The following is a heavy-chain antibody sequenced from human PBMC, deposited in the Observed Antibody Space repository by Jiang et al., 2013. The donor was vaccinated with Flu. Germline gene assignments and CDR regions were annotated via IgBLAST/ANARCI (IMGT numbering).Heavy chain of an antibody. CDR1: GGSISSSSYY. Sequence: GSGLVKPSETLSLTCTVSGGSISSSSYYWGWIRQPPGKGLEWIGSIYYSGSTYYNPSLKSRVTISVDTSKNQFSLKLSSVTAADTAVYYCARAPKNVDTAMVLDYWGQGTLVTVSS. V-gene: IGHV4-39*01. J-gene: IGHJ4*02. CDR2: IYYSGST. CDR3: ARAPKNVDTAMVLDY. D-gene: IGHD5-18*01.